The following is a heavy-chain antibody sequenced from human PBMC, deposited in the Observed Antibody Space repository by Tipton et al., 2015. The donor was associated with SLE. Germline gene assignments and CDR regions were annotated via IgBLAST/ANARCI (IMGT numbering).Heavy chain of an antibody. J-gene: IGHJ2*01. CDR2: IYYSGST. V-gene: IGHV4-39*01. CDR1: GGSISSSSYY. D-gene: IGHD1-26*01. CDR3: ARHVEWESSRWYFDL. Sequence: TLSLTCPVSGGSISSSSYYWSWIRQHQGKGLEWIGSIYYSGSTYYNPSLKSRVTLYVDTSKNQFTLKLRSVTAADTAVYYCARHVEWESSRWYFDLWGRGTLFTASS.